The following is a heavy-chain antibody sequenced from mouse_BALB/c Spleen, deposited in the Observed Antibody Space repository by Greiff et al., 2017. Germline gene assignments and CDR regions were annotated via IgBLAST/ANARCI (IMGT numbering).Heavy chain of an antibody. CDR2: IYPGDGDT. Sequence: QVQLKESGAELARPGASVKLSCKASGYTFTSYWMQWVKQRPGQGLEWIGAIYPGDGDTRYTQKFKGKATLTADKSSSTAYMQLSSLASEDSAVYYCARLYYGSSYVGYFDYWGQGTTLTVSS. D-gene: IGHD1-1*01. CDR3: ARLYYGSSYVGYFDY. J-gene: IGHJ2*01. V-gene: IGHV1-87*01. CDR1: GYTFTSYW.